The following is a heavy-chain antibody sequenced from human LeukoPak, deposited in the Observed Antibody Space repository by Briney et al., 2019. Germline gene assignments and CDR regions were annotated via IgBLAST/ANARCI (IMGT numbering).Heavy chain of an antibody. V-gene: IGHV1-46*01. CDR1: GYILTSYY. D-gene: IGHD3-10*01. CDR2: INPSGGST. J-gene: IGHJ3*02. Sequence: ASVKVSCKASGYILTSYYMHWVRQAPGQGLEWMGIINPSGGSTRYAQKFQGRITMTRDTSTSAVFMELSSLRSEDTAVYYCARDLGSGSYYRGAFDIWGQGTMVTVSS. CDR3: ARDLGSGSYYRGAFDI.